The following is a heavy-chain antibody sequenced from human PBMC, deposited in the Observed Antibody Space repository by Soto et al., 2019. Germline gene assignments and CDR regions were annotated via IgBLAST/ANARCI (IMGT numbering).Heavy chain of an antibody. V-gene: IGHV3-21*04. Sequence: GGSLRLSCAASGFTFSSYSMNWVRQAPGKGLEWVSSISSSSSYIYYADSVKGRFTISRDNAKNSLYLQMNSLRVEDTAVYYCGKGGGGRSVQIWGQGTLVTVSS. D-gene: IGHD2-15*01. CDR2: ISSSSSYI. J-gene: IGHJ1*01. CDR3: GKGGGGRSVQI. CDR1: GFTFSSYS.